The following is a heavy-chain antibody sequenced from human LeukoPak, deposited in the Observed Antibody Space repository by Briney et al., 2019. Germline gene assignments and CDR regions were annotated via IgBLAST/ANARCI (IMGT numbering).Heavy chain of an antibody. D-gene: IGHD6-6*01. CDR1: GFTFSSFW. J-gene: IGHJ4*02. CDR3: ARESAWARDS. CDR2: IKSDGSEK. Sequence: PGGSLRLSCAASGFTFSSFWMDWVRQAPGKGLEWVANIKSDGSEKYYVGSVEGRFTISRDNAKNSLFLQMNSLGAEDTAVYYCARESAWARDSWGQGTLVTVSS. V-gene: IGHV3-7*01.